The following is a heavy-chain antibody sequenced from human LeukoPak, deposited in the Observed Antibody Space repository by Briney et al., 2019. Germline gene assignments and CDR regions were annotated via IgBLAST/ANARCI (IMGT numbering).Heavy chain of an antibody. CDR2: IYPGDSDT. CDR1: GYSFTSYW. V-gene: IGHV5-51*01. CDR3: ARYCSDGNCYSWLDP. D-gene: IGHD2-15*01. J-gene: IGHJ5*02. Sequence: GESLKISCKGSGYSFTSYWIGWVLQMPGKGLEWMGIIYPGDSDTRYSPSFQGQVTFSADKSISTAYLQWSSLKASDTAMYYCARYCSDGNCYSWLDPWRQGTLVTVSS.